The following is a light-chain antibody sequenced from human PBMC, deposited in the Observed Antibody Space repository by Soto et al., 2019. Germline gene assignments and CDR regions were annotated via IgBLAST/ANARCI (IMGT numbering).Light chain of an antibody. V-gene: IGKV3-15*01. CDR1: QSVGSA. CDR2: AAS. CDR3: QQYRSWPPLT. J-gene: IGKJ4*01. Sequence: EIVMTQSPATLSVSPGETATLSCMASQSVGSAVAWYQHKPGQAPRLLIVAASIRAPGVPGRFSGGGSGTEFTFAISSLQSEDFAVYYCQQYRSWPPLTFGGGPTVEIK.